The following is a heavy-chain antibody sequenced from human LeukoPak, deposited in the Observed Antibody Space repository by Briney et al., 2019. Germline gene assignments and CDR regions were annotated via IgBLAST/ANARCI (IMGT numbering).Heavy chain of an antibody. Sequence: ASVKVSCKASGYTFIENYVHWVRQAPGQGLEWMGWINPNGGGTTYAQKFQGRVTMTRDTSISTAYMELSRLTYDDTAVYFCAVGPEMATVGDYWGQGTLVTVSS. CDR3: AVGPEMATVGDY. J-gene: IGHJ4*02. D-gene: IGHD5-24*01. V-gene: IGHV1-2*02. CDR1: GYTFIENY. CDR2: INPNGGGT.